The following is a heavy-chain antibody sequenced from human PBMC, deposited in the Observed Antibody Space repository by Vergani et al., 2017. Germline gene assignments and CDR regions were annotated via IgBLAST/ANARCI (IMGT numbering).Heavy chain of an antibody. D-gene: IGHD3-10*01. J-gene: IGHJ6*03. V-gene: IGHV3-11*06. CDR1: GFTFSDYY. CDR3: ARDPEGSITMVRGVILLPYYMDV. CDR2: ISSSSSYT. Sequence: QVQLVESGGGLVKPGGSLRLSCAASGFTFSDYYMSWIRQAPGKGLEWVSYISSSSSYTNYADSVKGRFTISRDNAKNSLYLQMNSRRAEDTAVYYCARDPEGSITMVRGVILLPYYMDVWGKGTTVTVSS.